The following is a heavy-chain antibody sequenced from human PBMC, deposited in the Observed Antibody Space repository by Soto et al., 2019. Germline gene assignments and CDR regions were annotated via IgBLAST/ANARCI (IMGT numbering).Heavy chain of an antibody. Sequence: SVKVSCKASGGTFSSYAISWVRQAPGQGLEWMGGIIPIFGTANYAQKFQGRVTITADESTSTAYMELSSLRSEDTAVYYCARLLGYSYGYSKTFHFDYWGQGTLVTVSS. CDR3: ARLLGYSYGYSKTFHFDY. CDR2: IIPIFGTA. J-gene: IGHJ4*02. CDR1: GGTFSSYA. D-gene: IGHD5-18*01. V-gene: IGHV1-69*13.